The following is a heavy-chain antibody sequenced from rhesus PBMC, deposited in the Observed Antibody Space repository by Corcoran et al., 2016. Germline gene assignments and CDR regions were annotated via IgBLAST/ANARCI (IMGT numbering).Heavy chain of an antibody. Sequence: QVQLQESGPGLVKPSETLSLTCAASGCSISDIYYWTWLRPPPGKGLEWIGNIYGSSGSTYYNPSLKSRVTISKDTSKNQFSLKRSAVTAADTAVYYCARAKYSNYRDWGQGVLVTVSS. V-gene: IGHV4S7*01. D-gene: IGHD4-23*01. CDR1: GCSISDIYY. CDR3: ARAKYSNYRD. CDR2: IYGSSGST. J-gene: IGHJ4*01.